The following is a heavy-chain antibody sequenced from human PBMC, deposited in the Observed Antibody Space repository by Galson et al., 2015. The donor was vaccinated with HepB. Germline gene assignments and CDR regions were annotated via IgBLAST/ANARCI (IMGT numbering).Heavy chain of an antibody. V-gene: IGHV3-21*01. J-gene: IGHJ3*02. CDR3: ARGRLRYFDWLRDAFDI. D-gene: IGHD3-9*01. Sequence: SLRLSCAASGFTFSSYSMNWVRQAPGKGLEWVSSISSSSSYIYYADSVKGRFTISRDNAKNSLYLQMNSLRAEDTAAYYCARGRLRYFDWLRDAFDIWGQGTMVTVSS. CDR1: GFTFSSYS. CDR2: ISSSSSYI.